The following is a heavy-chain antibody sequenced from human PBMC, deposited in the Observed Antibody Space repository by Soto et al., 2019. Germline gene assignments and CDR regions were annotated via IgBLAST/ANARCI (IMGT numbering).Heavy chain of an antibody. CDR3: ARCRSVSSTSGRRGYYYGMDV. J-gene: IGHJ6*02. V-gene: IGHV4-34*01. Sequence: QVQLQQWGAGLLKPSETLSLTCAVYGGSFSGYSWSWIRQPPGKGLEWIGAINHSGSTNYNPSLKSRVTISVVTSKSQFSLKLSSVTAADTAVYYCARCRSVSSTSGRRGYYYGMDVWGQGTTVTVSS. CDR1: GGSFSGYS. D-gene: IGHD6-13*01. CDR2: INHSGST.